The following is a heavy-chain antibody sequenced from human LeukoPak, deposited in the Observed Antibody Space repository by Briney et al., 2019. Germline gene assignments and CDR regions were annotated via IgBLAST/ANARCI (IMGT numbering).Heavy chain of an antibody. Sequence: GASVKVSCKASGYTFTGYHIHWVRQAPGQGLEWMGRINPYSGDTNFAQKFQGRVTMTRDTSITTAYMDLSSLTPDDTAVYFCARGRQQLVAYFDYWGQGTLVTVSS. V-gene: IGHV1-2*06. CDR2: INPYSGDT. CDR3: ARGRQQLVAYFDY. D-gene: IGHD6-13*01. J-gene: IGHJ4*02. CDR1: GYTFTGYH.